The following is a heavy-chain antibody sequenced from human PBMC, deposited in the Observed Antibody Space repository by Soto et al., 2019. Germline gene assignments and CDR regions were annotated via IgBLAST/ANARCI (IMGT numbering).Heavy chain of an antibody. CDR1: GFTFSSYA. CDR3: AKEFSPVSRGSFDN. J-gene: IGHJ4*02. V-gene: IGHV3-23*01. CDR2: ITGSGGST. Sequence: EVQLLESGGGLVQPGGSLRLYCAASGFTFSSYAMNWVRRAPGKGLEWVSGITGSGGSTFYAASVKGRFTVSRHNSRETLFLQMNSLRAEDTAVYYCAKEFSPVSRGSFDNWGQGTLVTVSS. D-gene: IGHD3-10*01.